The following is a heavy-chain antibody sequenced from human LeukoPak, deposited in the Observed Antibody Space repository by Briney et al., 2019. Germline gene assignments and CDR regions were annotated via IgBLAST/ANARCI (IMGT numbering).Heavy chain of an antibody. CDR3: ARDLSIRSTSCPSH. V-gene: IGHV1-2*02. CDR1: GYTFTGFY. J-gene: IGHJ4*02. CDR2: INPNSGGT. Sequence: EASVKVSCKASGYTFTGFYIHWVRQAPGQGLEWMGWINPNSGGTKYAQRFQGRVTMTRDTSISTAYMELNSLRSDDTAVYHCARDLSIRSTSCPSHWGQGTLVTVSS. D-gene: IGHD2-2*01.